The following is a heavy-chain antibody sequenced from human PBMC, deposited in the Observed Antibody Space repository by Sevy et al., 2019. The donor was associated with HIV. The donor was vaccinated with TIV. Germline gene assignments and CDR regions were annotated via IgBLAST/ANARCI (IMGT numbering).Heavy chain of an antibody. CDR1: GFTFSSYS. V-gene: IGHV3-48*02. D-gene: IGHD3-3*01. CDR2: ISSSSSTI. Sequence: GGSLRLSCAASGFTFSSYSMNWVRQAPGKGLEWVSYISSSSSTIYYADSVKGRFTISRENAKNSLYLQMNSLRDEDTAVYYCARDFTATYYDFWSGPPGSPLDYWGQGTLVTVSS. J-gene: IGHJ4*02. CDR3: ARDFTATYYDFWSGPPGSPLDY.